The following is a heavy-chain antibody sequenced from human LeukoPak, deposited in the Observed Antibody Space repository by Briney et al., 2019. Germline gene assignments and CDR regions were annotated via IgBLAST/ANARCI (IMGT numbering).Heavy chain of an antibody. D-gene: IGHD3-3*01. CDR3: AMTLRDFWSGYPDAFDI. Sequence: GGSLRLSCAASGFTFSSYWMHWVRQAPGKGLVWVSRINTDGSSTSYADSVKGRFTISRDNAKNSLYLQMNSLRAEDTAVYYCAMTLRDFWSGYPDAFDIWGQGTMVTVSS. V-gene: IGHV3-74*01. CDR1: GFTFSSYW. CDR2: INTDGSST. J-gene: IGHJ3*02.